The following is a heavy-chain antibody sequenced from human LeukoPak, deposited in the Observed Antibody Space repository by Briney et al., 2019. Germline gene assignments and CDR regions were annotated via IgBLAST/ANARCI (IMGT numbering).Heavy chain of an antibody. V-gene: IGHV3-30*02. CDR3: AKDLDYSNRFWDY. Sequence: PGGSLRLSCAASGFTFSSYAMHWVRQAPGKGLEWVAFIRYDGSNKYYADSVKGRFTISRDNSKNTLYLQMNSLRAEDTAVYYCAKDLDYSNRFWDYWGQGTLVTVSS. D-gene: IGHD4-11*01. J-gene: IGHJ4*02. CDR2: IRYDGSNK. CDR1: GFTFSSYA.